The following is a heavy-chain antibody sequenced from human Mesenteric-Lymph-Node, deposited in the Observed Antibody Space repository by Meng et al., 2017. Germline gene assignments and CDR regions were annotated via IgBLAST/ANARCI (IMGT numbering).Heavy chain of an antibody. Sequence: LRLSCTVSGGSITSSYYWSWIRQPAGKGLEWIGRIYTGGSPYYSPSLKSRVTISMDMSKNQFSLKLSSVTAADTAVYYCARDTDYGDYKGFDYWGQGALVTVSS. CDR2: IYTGGSP. V-gene: IGHV4-61*02. D-gene: IGHD4-17*01. CDR1: GGSITSSYY. CDR3: ARDTDYGDYKGFDY. J-gene: IGHJ4*02.